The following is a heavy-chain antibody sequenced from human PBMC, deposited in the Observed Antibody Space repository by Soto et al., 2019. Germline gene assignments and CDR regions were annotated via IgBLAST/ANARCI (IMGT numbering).Heavy chain of an antibody. CDR1: GDSISSSY. J-gene: IGHJ6*03. CDR3: ARGVLEWLLRDSYYYYMDV. V-gene: IGHV4-59*01. Sequence: QVQLQESGPGLVKPSETLSLTCTVSGDSISSSYWNWIRQAPGKGLEWIGYIDDTGSTTYNPSLTSRVTLSVDASNNQYSLKLSSVTAADTAVYYCARGVLEWLLRDSYYYYMDVWGKGTTVTVSS. CDR2: IDDTGST. D-gene: IGHD3-3*01.